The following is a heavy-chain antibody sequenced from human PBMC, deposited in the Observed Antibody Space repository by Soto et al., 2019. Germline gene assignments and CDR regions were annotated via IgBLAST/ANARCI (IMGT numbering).Heavy chain of an antibody. D-gene: IGHD1-26*01. CDR2: IIPVLDLS. V-gene: IGHV1-69*02. CDR1: GGTFTDYT. CDR3: AKKLGPSAFDL. Sequence: QVQLVQSGAEVKKPGSSVKVSCKASGGTFTDYTITWVRQAPGQGLEWMGRIIPVLDLSYYAQKFQGRVTITADKSTTTSYMELSGLTSGDTAVYYCAKKLGPSAFDLWGRGTLVTVSS. J-gene: IGHJ2*01.